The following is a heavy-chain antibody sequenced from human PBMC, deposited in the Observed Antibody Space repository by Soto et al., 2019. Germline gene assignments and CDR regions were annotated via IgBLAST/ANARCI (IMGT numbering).Heavy chain of an antibody. D-gene: IGHD3-22*01. CDR1: GYSFAGYW. Sequence: GETLKISCKGSGYSFAGYWITWVRQKPGKGLEWMGRIDPSDSQTYYSPSFRGHVTISATKSITTVFLQWSSLRASDTAMYYCARQIYDSDTGPNFQYYFDSWGQGTPVTVSS. CDR3: ARQIYDSDTGPNFQYYFDS. V-gene: IGHV5-10-1*01. CDR2: IDPSDSQT. J-gene: IGHJ4*02.